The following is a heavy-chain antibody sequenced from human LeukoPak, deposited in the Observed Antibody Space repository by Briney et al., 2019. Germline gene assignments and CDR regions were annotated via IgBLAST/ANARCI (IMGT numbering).Heavy chain of an antibody. Sequence: GGSLRLSCAASGFTFRSYWMSWVRQAPGRGLEWVANIKQDGNEKYYVDSVKGRFTISRDNSKNTLYLQMNSLRAEDTAVYYCARASGSYDYWGQGTLVTVSS. CDR2: IKQDGNEK. V-gene: IGHV3-7*02. CDR1: GFTFRSYW. CDR3: ARASGSYDY. D-gene: IGHD1-26*01. J-gene: IGHJ4*02.